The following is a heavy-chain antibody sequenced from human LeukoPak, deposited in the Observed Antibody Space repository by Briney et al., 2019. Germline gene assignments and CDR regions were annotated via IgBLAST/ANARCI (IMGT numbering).Heavy chain of an antibody. V-gene: IGHV3-30*02. CDR1: GFTFSNFA. J-gene: IGHJ4*02. CDR3: AKGGLRGTYYFDY. D-gene: IGHD3-16*01. Sequence: VQPGGSPRLSCAASGFTFSNFALHWVRQAPGKGLEWVSFIRYDGSNENYADSVKGRFTISRDNSKNTLYLQMNSLRTEDTAVYYCAKGGLRGTYYFDYWGQGTLVTVSS. CDR2: IRYDGSNE.